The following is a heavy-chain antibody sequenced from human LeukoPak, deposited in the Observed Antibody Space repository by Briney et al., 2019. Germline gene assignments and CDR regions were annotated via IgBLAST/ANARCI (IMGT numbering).Heavy chain of an antibody. Sequence: SETLSLTCAVYGGSFSGYYWSWIRQPPGKGLEWIGEINHSGSTNYNPSLKSRVTISVDTSKNQFSLKLSSVTAADTAVYYCARGSVAARPYYYYYMDVWGKGTTVTVSS. CDR3: ARGSVAARPYYYYYMDV. CDR2: INHSGST. CDR1: GGSFSGYY. J-gene: IGHJ6*03. D-gene: IGHD6-6*01. V-gene: IGHV4-34*01.